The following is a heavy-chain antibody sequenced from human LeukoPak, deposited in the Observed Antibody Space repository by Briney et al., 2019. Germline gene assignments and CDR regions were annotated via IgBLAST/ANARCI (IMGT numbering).Heavy chain of an antibody. CDR1: GFTFSIYS. Sequence: GGSLRLSCVASGFTFSIYSMNWVRQAPGKGLEWVSYISKNSDDIYNADSVRGRFTISRDNAKNSLYLQMNSLRAEDTAMYYCARVRPGYYCDYWGQGILVTVSS. V-gene: IGHV3-21*05. J-gene: IGHJ4*02. CDR2: ISKNSDDI. CDR3: ARVRPGYYCDY.